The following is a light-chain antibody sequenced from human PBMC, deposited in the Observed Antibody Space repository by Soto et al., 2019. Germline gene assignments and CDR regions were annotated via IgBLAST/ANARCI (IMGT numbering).Light chain of an antibody. CDR1: QSVSGN. V-gene: IGKV3-15*01. Sequence: EIVMTQSPATMSVSPGERATLSCRASQSVSGNLAWYQQKPGQAPRLLIYAASTRATGIPARFSGSGSGTEFTLTISSLQSEDFAVYYCQQYNNWPPITFGPGTKVDIK. CDR2: AAS. CDR3: QQYNNWPPIT. J-gene: IGKJ3*01.